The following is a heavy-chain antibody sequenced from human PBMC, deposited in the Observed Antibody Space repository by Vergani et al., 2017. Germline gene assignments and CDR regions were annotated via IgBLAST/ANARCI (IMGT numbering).Heavy chain of an antibody. Sequence: QVQLQQWGAGLLKPSETLSLTCAVYGGSFSGYYWSWIRQPPGKGLEWIGEINHSGSTNYNPSLKSRVTISVDTSKNQFSLKLSSVTAADTAVYYCARSHLWLGRFDYWGQGTLVTVSS. CDR2: INHSGST. V-gene: IGHV4-34*01. CDR3: ARSHLWLGRFDY. D-gene: IGHD6-19*01. CDR1: GGSFSGYY. J-gene: IGHJ4*02.